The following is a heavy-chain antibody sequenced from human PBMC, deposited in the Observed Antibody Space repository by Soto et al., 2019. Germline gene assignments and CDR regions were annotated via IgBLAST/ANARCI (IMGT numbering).Heavy chain of an antibody. CDR1: GFSLIDYA. D-gene: IGHD3-3*01. J-gene: IGHJ6*02. CDR2: ISSDSRTI. Sequence: GGSLRLSCVASGFSLIDYAVNWVLQAPWKGLEWVSFISSDSRTIYYADSVEGRFTVSRDNARNSVSLQMDSLRDEDAAVYYCARIKLVEWFFINVDVYDMDVWGQGTPVTVSS. V-gene: IGHV3-48*02. CDR3: ARIKLVEWFFINVDVYDMDV.